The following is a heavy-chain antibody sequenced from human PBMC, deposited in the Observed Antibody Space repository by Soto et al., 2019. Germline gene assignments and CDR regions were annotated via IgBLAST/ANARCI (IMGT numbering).Heavy chain of an antibody. CDR3: TTGLGSH. Sequence: GGSLRLSCAASGFTFTNAWLSWVRQAPGKGLEWVGRIKSKVDGGTTDYAAPVKGRFTISRDDSKNTLSLQMDSLKTEDTAVYYCTTGLGSHWGKGTTVTVSS. J-gene: IGHJ6*04. CDR2: IKSKVDGGTT. CDR1: GFTFTNAW. V-gene: IGHV3-15*01.